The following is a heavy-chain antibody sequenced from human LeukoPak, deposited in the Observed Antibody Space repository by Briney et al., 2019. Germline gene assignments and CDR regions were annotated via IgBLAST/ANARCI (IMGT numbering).Heavy chain of an antibody. D-gene: IGHD3-22*01. CDR1: GYTFTDYY. CDR2: INPNNGGT. CDR3: ATTSYDNRGYYYLDY. J-gene: IGHJ4*02. V-gene: IGHV1-2*02. Sequence: ASVKVSCKASGYTFTDYYIHWVRQAPGQGLEWMGWINPNNGGTNYAQNFQGRVTMTRDTSISTAYVELSRLRSDDAAFYYCATTSYDNRGYYYLDYWGQGTLVTVSP.